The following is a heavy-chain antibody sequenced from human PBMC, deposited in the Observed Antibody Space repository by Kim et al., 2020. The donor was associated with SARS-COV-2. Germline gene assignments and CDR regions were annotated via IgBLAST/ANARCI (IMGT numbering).Heavy chain of an antibody. D-gene: IGHD4-17*01. Sequence: GGSLRLSCAASGFTFSSYEMNWVRQAPGKGLEWVSYISSSGSTIYYADSVKGRFTISRDNAKNSLYLQMNSLRAEDTAVYYCARGLLGDSNAFDIWGQGTMVTVSS. V-gene: IGHV3-48*03. J-gene: IGHJ3*02. CDR1: GFTFSSYE. CDR3: ARGLLGDSNAFDI. CDR2: ISSSGSTI.